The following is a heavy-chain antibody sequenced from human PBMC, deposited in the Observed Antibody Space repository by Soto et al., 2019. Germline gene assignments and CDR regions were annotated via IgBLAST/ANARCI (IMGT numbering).Heavy chain of an antibody. CDR1: GFTFSSYW. CDR2: INSDGSST. Sequence: EVQLVESGGGLVQPGGSLRLSCAASGFTFSSYWMHCVRQAPGKGLVWVSRINSDGSSTSYADSVKGRFTISRDNAKNTLYLQMNSLRAEDTAVYYCARGSYGGKTFDYWGQGTLVTVSS. J-gene: IGHJ4*02. D-gene: IGHD4-17*01. V-gene: IGHV3-74*01. CDR3: ARGSYGGKTFDY.